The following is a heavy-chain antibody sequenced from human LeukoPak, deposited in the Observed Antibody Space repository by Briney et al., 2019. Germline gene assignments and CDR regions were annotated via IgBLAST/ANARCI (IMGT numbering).Heavy chain of an antibody. V-gene: IGHV1-18*01. Sequence: ASVKVSCKASVYTFTSYGISWVRQAPGQGLEWVGWISAYNGNTKYAEKLPGRVTMITDTSTSTDYMERRSLRSDDTAVYYGVRNSSSSSDIWGQGKTVTVSS. J-gene: IGHJ3*02. CDR2: ISAYNGNT. CDR3: VRNSSSSSDI. D-gene: IGHD6-13*01. CDR1: VYTFTSYG.